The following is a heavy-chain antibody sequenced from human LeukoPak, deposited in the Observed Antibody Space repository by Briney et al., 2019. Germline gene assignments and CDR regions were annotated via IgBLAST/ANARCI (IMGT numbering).Heavy chain of an antibody. V-gene: IGHV3-23*01. CDR1: GLTIRSSG. CDR2: ISASDGNT. D-gene: IGHD1/OR15-1a*01. Sequence: GGSLRLSCAASGLTIRSSGMSWVRQAPGEGLEWVSGISASDGNTYYADSVQGRFTISRDSSENTLYLQMNSLRAGDTAIYYCTKDEGWEHHYWGQGTLVTVSS. CDR3: TKDEGWEHHY. J-gene: IGHJ4*02.